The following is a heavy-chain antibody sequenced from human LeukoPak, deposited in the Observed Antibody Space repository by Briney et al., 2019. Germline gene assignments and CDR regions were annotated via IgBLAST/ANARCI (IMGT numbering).Heavy chain of an antibody. CDR1: GFTFSSYG. D-gene: IGHD3-16*01. CDR2: IRYDGSNK. Sequence: GGSLRLSCAASGFTFSSYGMHWVRQAPGKGLEWVAFIRYDGSNKYYADSVKGRFTISRDNSKNTLYLQMNSLRAEDTAVYYCAKDKRGRRFIFDYWGQGTLVTVSS. J-gene: IGHJ4*02. CDR3: AKDKRGRRFIFDY. V-gene: IGHV3-30*02.